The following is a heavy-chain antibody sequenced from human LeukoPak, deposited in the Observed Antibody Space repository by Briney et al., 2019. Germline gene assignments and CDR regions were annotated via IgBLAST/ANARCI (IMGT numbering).Heavy chain of an antibody. J-gene: IGHJ2*01. Sequence: GGSLRLSCAASGFTVSNNYMSWVRQAPGKKLEWVSDIYSDGTTFYADSVKGRFTISRDNSKNTLYLQMNSLRAEDTAVYHCARYDFILISYFDLWGRGALVTVSS. CDR1: GFTVSNNY. CDR3: ARYDFILISYFDL. CDR2: IYSDGTT. V-gene: IGHV3-53*01. D-gene: IGHD3-3*01.